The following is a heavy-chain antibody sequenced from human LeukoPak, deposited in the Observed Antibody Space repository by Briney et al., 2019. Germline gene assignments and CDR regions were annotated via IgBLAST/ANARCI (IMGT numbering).Heavy chain of an antibody. CDR1: GFTFSSYW. CDR2: ISWNSNSI. J-gene: IGHJ4*02. CDR3: ARGRYYHDTSGYYSLDY. Sequence: SGGSLRLSCAASGFTFSSYWMHWVRQAPGKGLEWVSSISWNSNSIDYADSVKGRFTISRDNAKNSLYLQLNSLRAEDMALYYCARGRYYHDTSGYYSLDYWGQGTLVTVSS. V-gene: IGHV3-9*03. D-gene: IGHD3-22*01.